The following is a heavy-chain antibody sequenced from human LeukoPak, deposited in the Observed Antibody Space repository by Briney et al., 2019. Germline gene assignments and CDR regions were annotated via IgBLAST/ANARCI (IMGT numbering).Heavy chain of an antibody. Sequence: SETLSLTCAVSGGPLTSYYWSWIRQPPGKGLEWIGYIYYSGSTNYNPSLKSRVAISVDTSKNQFSLKLSSVTAADTAVYYCARIPQAGYYYMDVWGKGTTVTVSS. CDR2: IYYSGST. J-gene: IGHJ6*03. CDR3: ARIPQAGYYYMDV. D-gene: IGHD6-25*01. V-gene: IGHV4-59*01. CDR1: GGPLTSYY.